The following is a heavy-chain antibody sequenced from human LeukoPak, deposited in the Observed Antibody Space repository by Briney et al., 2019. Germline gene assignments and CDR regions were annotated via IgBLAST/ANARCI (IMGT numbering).Heavy chain of an antibody. CDR1: PFTFSSYS. V-gene: IGHV3-21*01. CDR2: ISTSSRYI. CDR3: AKGTYSAYNSGCAY. Sequence: GGSLRLSCTASPFTFSSYSLNWVRQAPGKGLEWVSSISTSSRYIYYADSVKGRFTISRDNSRNTLYLQMNSLRAEDTALYYCAKGTYSAYNSGCAYWGQGTLVTVSS. J-gene: IGHJ4*02. D-gene: IGHD5-12*01.